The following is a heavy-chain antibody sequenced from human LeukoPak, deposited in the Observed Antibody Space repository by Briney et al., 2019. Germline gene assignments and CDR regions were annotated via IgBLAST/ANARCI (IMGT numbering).Heavy chain of an antibody. CDR1: GGTFSSYA. V-gene: IGHV1-69*13. CDR3: AVVDSSGWYCHDY. J-gene: IGHJ4*02. CDR2: IIPIFGTA. Sequence: SVKVSCKASGGTFSSYAISWVRQAPGQGLEWMGGIIPIFGTANYAQKFQGRVTITADESTSTAYMELSSLRSEDTAVYYCAVVDSSGWYCHDYWGQGTLVTVSS. D-gene: IGHD6-19*01.